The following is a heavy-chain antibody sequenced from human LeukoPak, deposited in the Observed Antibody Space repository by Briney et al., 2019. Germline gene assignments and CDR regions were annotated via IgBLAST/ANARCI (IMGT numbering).Heavy chain of an antibody. V-gene: IGHV3-30*18. D-gene: IGHD6-19*01. J-gene: IGHJ3*01. CDR3: AKEGTRSHSQWAFDF. Sequence: QPGGSLRLSCAGSGCIFRNYGMHWVRQAPGQGLEWVAVISDGGTHLYYADSVKGRFTISRDNSESTMYLQMNSLRVEDTAVYYCAKEGTRSHSQWAFDFWGQGTMVTVSS. CDR2: ISDGGTHL. CDR1: GCIFRNYG.